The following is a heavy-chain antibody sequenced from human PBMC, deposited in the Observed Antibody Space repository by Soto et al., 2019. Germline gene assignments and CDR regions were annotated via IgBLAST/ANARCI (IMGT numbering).Heavy chain of an antibody. CDR2: IYYSGST. D-gene: IGHD3-10*01. J-gene: IGHJ5*02. V-gene: IGHV4-61*01. Sequence: SETLSLTXTVSGGSVSSGSYYWSWIRQPPGKGLEWIGYIYYSGSTNYNPSLKSRVTISVDTSKNQFSLKLSSVTAADTAVYYCAREGGSGIDWFDPWGQGTLVTVSS. CDR3: AREGGSGIDWFDP. CDR1: GGSVSSGSYY.